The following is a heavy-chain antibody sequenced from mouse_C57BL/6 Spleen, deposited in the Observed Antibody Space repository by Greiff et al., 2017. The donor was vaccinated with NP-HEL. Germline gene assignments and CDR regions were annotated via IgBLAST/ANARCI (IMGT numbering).Heavy chain of an antibody. CDR3: ARERYYLDY. V-gene: IGHV5-4*01. CDR1: GFTFSSYA. Sequence: EVKLVESGGGLVKPGGSLKLSCAASGFTFSSYAMSWVRQTPEKRLEWVATISDGGSYTYYPDNVKGRFTISRDNAKNNLYLQMSHLKSEDTAMYYCARERYYLDYWGQGTTLTVSS. CDR2: ISDGGSYT. D-gene: IGHD1-1*01. J-gene: IGHJ2*01.